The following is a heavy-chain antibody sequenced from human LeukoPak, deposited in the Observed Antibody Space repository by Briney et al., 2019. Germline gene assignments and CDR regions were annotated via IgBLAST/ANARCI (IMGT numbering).Heavy chain of an antibody. V-gene: IGHV3-21*01. CDR3: ARGSFFDY. J-gene: IGHJ4*02. D-gene: IGHD2-15*01. CDR2: ISSSSSYI. CDR1: GFTFNGYS. Sequence: GGSLRLSCAASGFTFNGYSMNWVRQAPGKGLEWVSSISSSSSYIYYADSVKGRFTISRDNAKNSLYLQMNSLRADDTAVYYCARGSFFDYWGQGTLVTVSS.